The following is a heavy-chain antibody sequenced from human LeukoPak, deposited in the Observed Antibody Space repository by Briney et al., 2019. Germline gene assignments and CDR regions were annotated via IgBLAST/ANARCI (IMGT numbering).Heavy chain of an antibody. CDR2: IYYSGST. CDR1: GGSISTYY. V-gene: IGHV4-59*07. CDR3: ARVGVPAALGLNWFDS. D-gene: IGHD2-2*01. Sequence: PSDTLSLTCTVSGGSISTYYWSWIRQPPGKGLEWIGNIYYSGSTNYNPSLKSRVTILVDTSKNQFSLELSSVTAADTAVYYCARVGVPAALGLNWFDSWGQGTLVTVSS. J-gene: IGHJ5*01.